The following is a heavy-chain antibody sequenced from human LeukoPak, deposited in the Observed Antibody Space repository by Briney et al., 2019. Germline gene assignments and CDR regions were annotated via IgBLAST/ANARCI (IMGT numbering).Heavy chain of an antibody. J-gene: IGHJ4*02. D-gene: IGHD3-22*01. CDR2: INHSGST. Sequence: PSETLSLTCAVSGYSISSGYYWGWIRQPPRKGLEWIGEINHSGSTNYNPSLKSRVTISVDTSKNQFSLKLSSVTAADTTVYYCARGIGVVVITSHDYWGQGTLVTVSS. CDR3: ARGIGVVVITSHDY. CDR1: GYSISSGYY. V-gene: IGHV4-38-2*01.